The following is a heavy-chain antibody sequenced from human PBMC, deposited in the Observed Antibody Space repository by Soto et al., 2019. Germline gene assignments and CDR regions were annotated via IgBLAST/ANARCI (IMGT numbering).Heavy chain of an antibody. V-gene: IGHV1-18*04. CDR1: GYTSADFS. CDR2: VSGNNGAS. Sequence: ASVNGSCKASGYTSADFSISWVRQAPGQGLEWMGWVSGNNGASNPAPKVQGRITMTLDTSTGVSYMALRSLRSDDTAIYYCVRDQKYFRVNGNWFDSWGQGTLVTVSS. CDR3: VRDQKYFRVNGNWFDS. D-gene: IGHD2-2*01. J-gene: IGHJ5*01.